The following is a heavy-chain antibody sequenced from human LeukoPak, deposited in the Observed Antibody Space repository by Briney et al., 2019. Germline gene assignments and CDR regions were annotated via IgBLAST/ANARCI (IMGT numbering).Heavy chain of an antibody. CDR3: AKDGGGESSSWYY. CDR1: GFTFSSFA. Sequence: GGSLRLSCAASGFTFSSFAMNWVRQAPGKGLEWVSAISGSGSSTYYADSVKGRFTISRDNSKNTLYLQMNSLRGEDTAVYYCAKDGGGESSSWYYWGQGSLVTVSS. CDR2: ISGSGSST. J-gene: IGHJ4*02. V-gene: IGHV3-23*01. D-gene: IGHD6-13*01.